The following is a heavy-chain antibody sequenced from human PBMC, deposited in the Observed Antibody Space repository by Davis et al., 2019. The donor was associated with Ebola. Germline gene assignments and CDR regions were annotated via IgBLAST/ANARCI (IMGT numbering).Heavy chain of an antibody. Sequence: SETLSLTCAVYGGSFSGYYWSWIRQPPGKGLEWIGEINHSGSTNYNPSLKSRVTISVDTSKNQFSLKLTSVTAADTAVYYCARGDAGGDYVYFDYWGQGTLATVSS. D-gene: IGHD4-17*01. V-gene: IGHV4-34*01. CDR3: ARGDAGGDYVYFDY. CDR1: GGSFSGYY. J-gene: IGHJ4*02. CDR2: INHSGST.